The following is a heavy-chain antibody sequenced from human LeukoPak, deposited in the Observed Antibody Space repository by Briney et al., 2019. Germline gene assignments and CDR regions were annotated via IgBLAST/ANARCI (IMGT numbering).Heavy chain of an antibody. Sequence: TLSLTCTVSGGSISSGSYYWSWIRQPAGKGLEWIGGIYTSGSTNYNPSLKSRVTISVDTSKNQFSLKLSSVTAADTAVYYCAREPLDYYDSSGYYFWYFDLWGRGTLVTVSS. V-gene: IGHV4-61*02. CDR3: AREPLDYYDSSGYYFWYFDL. J-gene: IGHJ2*01. CDR2: IYTSGST. D-gene: IGHD3-22*01. CDR1: GGSISSGSYY.